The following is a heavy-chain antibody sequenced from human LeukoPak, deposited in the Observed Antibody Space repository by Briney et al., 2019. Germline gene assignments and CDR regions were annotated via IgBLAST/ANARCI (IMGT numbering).Heavy chain of an antibody. D-gene: IGHD3-3*01. V-gene: IGHV3-23*01. CDR2: ISGSGYNS. Sequence: GGSLTLSCAASGFTFSSYAVTWVRQAPGKGLEWVSAISGSGYNSYYADSVKGRFTISRDNSKNTLFLQMNSLRGEDTAIYYCAKWMVRRDFWSGAFDIWGQGTRVTV. CDR1: GFTFSSYA. CDR3: AKWMVRRDFWSGAFDI. J-gene: IGHJ3*02.